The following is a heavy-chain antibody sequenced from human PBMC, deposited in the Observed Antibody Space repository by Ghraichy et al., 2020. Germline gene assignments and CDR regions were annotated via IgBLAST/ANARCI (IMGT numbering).Heavy chain of an antibody. J-gene: IGHJ4*02. V-gene: IGHV3-74*01. CDR3: ARASSSVGPREAA. D-gene: IGHD1-26*01. CDR1: GFSLSRYW. CDR2: VDRDGSGA. Sequence: GGSLRLSCEASGFSLSRYWMHWVRQAPGKGLVWVSRVDRDGSGASYADSVKGRFTISRDNAKNTLYLQMSSLRSEDTAVYYCARASSSVGPREAAWGQGTLVTVSS.